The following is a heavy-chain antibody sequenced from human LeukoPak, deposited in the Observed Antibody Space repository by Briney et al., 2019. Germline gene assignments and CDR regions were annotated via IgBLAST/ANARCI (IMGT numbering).Heavy chain of an antibody. CDR1: GGSISSSSYY. CDR2: IYYSGST. V-gene: IGHV4-39*07. J-gene: IGHJ4*02. D-gene: IGHD3-22*01. Sequence: PSETLSLTCTVSGGSISSSSYYWGWIRQPPGKGLEWIGSIYYSGSTYYNPSLKSRVTISVDTSKNQFSLKLSSVTAADTAVYYCARDRSRYYYDSSGYGTAYFAYWGQGTLVTVSS. CDR3: ARDRSRYYYDSSGYGTAYFAY.